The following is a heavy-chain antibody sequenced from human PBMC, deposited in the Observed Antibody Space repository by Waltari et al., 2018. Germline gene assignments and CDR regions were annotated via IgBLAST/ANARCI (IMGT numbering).Heavy chain of an antibody. CDR3: ARHYGPIGGGWFDP. V-gene: IGHV3-33*01. Sequence: QVQLVESGGGVVQPGRSLRLSCAASGFTFSSYGMHWVRQAPGKGLGWWAVIWYEGSNKTYAESWKGRFTITRDNSKNTLYLQMNSLRAEDTAVYYCARHYGPIGGGWFDPWGQGTLVTVSS. D-gene: IGHD3-16*01. J-gene: IGHJ5*02. CDR2: IWYEGSNK. CDR1: GFTFSSYG.